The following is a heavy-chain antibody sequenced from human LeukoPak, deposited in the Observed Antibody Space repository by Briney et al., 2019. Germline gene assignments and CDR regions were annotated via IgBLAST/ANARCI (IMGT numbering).Heavy chain of an antibody. CDR2: IRSRAYGGTT. CDR3: TRAIGELLWFGELLRGRYYYYYYGMDV. V-gene: IGHV3-49*04. Sequence: GGSLRLSCTASGFTFGDYAMSWVRQAPGKGLEWVGFIRSRAYGGTTEYAASVKGRFTISRDDSKSIAYLQMNSLKTEDTAVYYSTRAIGELLWFGELLRGRYYYYYYGMDVWGQGTTVTVSS. CDR1: GFTFGDYA. D-gene: IGHD3-10*01. J-gene: IGHJ6*02.